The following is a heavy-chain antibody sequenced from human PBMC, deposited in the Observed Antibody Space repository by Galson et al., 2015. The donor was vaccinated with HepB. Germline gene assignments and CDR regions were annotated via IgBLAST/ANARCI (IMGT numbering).Heavy chain of an antibody. J-gene: IGHJ6*02. CDR3: ARGYSSSLPHFYYYGMDV. CDR1: GYIFTGYY. V-gene: IGHV1-2*02. Sequence: SVKVSCKAYGYIFTGYYVHWVRQAPGQGLEWLGWINANSGDTSHLQKFQGRVTMTRDTSISTAHLELSRLRSDDTAVYYCARGYSSSLPHFYYYGMDVWGQGTTVTVSS. CDR2: INANSGDT. D-gene: IGHD6-6*01.